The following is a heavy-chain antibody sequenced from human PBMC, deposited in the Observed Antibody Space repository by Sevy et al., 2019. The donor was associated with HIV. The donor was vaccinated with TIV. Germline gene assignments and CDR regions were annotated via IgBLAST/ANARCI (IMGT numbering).Heavy chain of an antibody. CDR1: GGSISRGQFY. D-gene: IGHD4-17*01. CDR3: ARNVGDYVFRYFDL. V-gene: IGHV4-61*02. CDR2: VHNTGSA. J-gene: IGHJ2*01. Sequence: SETLSLTCTVSGGSISRGQFYWSWIRQPAGQGLEWIGRVHNTGSATYNPSLRNRVGMSIDTSKNQFFLVLSSVTAADTAVYYCARNVGDYVFRYFDLWGRGTLVTVSS.